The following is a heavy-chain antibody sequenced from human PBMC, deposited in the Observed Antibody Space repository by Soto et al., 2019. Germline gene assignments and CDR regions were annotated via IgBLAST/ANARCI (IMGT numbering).Heavy chain of an antibody. J-gene: IGHJ4*02. V-gene: IGHV4-34*01. CDR1: GGSFSGYY. Sequence: QVQLQQWGAGLLKPSETLSLTCAVYGGSFSGYYWTWIRQPPGKGLEWIGEITHAGNINYNPSPKIRVTLTGDKSNDQFPLRLSCVTAADPAVYFCARGQDRSNGGENWGQGTLVTVSS. CDR3: ARGQDRSNGGEN. CDR2: ITHAGNI. D-gene: IGHD3-22*01.